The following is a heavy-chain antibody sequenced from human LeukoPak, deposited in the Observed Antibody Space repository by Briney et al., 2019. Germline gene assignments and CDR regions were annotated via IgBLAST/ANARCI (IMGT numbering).Heavy chain of an antibody. V-gene: IGHV3-48*02. J-gene: IGHJ4*02. CDR3: ARGFVDLDY. Sequence: GGSLRLSCAASGFTFSSYSMNWVRQAPGKGLEWVSCISSGSSTTYYADSVKGRLTISRDNAKNSLYLQMNSLRDEDTAVYYCARGFVDLDYWGQGTLVTVSS. CDR2: ISSGSSTT. D-gene: IGHD3/OR15-3a*01. CDR1: GFTFSSYS.